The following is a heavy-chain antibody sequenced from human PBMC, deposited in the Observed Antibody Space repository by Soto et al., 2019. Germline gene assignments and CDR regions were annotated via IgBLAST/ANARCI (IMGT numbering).Heavy chain of an antibody. CDR1: GLTFSNHG. Sequence: PGGSLRLSCEASGLTFSNHGFHWVRQAPGKGLEWVAAMWANGFNKDYSDSVKGRFTVSRDNSKNTVYLQMDGLRAEGTAVYYCAKDPSHTIDIWGQGTMVTVSS. V-gene: IGHV3-33*06. CDR3: AKDPSHTIDI. J-gene: IGHJ3*02. CDR2: MWANGFNK. D-gene: IGHD2-2*01.